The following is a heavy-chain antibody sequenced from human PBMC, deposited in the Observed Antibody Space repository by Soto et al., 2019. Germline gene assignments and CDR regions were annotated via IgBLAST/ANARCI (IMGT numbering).Heavy chain of an antibody. D-gene: IGHD5-18*01. CDR3: ARDRAYNCFDY. Sequence: PGGSLRLSCGASGSTFSSSWMTWVRQASGKGLEWVANINLDGSERNYVDSVKGRFTISRDNAKNLLYLQMNSLRAEDTAVYYCARDRAYNCFDYWGQGTLVTVSS. V-gene: IGHV3-7*05. CDR1: GSTFSSSW. CDR2: INLDGSER. J-gene: IGHJ4*02.